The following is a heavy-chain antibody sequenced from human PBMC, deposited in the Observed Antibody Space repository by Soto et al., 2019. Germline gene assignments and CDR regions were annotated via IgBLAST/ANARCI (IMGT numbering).Heavy chain of an antibody. CDR1: GGTFSSYT. J-gene: IGHJ6*02. V-gene: IGHV1-69*02. CDR3: ARVLRQERYYYYGMDV. Sequence: QVQLVQSGAEVKKPGSSVKVSCKASGGTFSSYTISWVRQAPGQGLEWMGRIIPILGIANYAQKFQGRVTITADKSTSTAYMELSSLRSEDTAVYYCARVLRQERYYYYGMDVWGQGTTVTVSS. CDR2: IIPILGIA. D-gene: IGHD3-3*01.